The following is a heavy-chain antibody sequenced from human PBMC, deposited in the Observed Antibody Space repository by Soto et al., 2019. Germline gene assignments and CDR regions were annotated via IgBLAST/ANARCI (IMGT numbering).Heavy chain of an antibody. Sequence: SGPTLVNPTQTLTLTCSFSGFSHSTSGVGVGWIRQPPGKALEWLTLIYWDDDKRYSPSLKSRLTITKDTSKNLVVLTLTNMDPVDTGTYYCAHRNGGVSAFDYWGQGTLVTVSS. CDR2: IYWDDDK. V-gene: IGHV2-5*02. CDR3: AHRNGGVSAFDY. D-gene: IGHD2-8*02. J-gene: IGHJ4*02. CDR1: GFSHSTSGVG.